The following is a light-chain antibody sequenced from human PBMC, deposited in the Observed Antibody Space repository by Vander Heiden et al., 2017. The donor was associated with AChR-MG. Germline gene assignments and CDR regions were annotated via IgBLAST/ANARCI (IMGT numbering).Light chain of an antibody. V-gene: IGLV1-40*01. Sequence: QSVLTQPPSVSAALGQRVTISCTGSSSNIGAGQDVHWYRQFPGTAPKLLIFRDNNRPSGVPDRFSGSKSGSSASLAITGLQPEDEADYYCQSYDNSLSGSRVFGGGTKLTVL. CDR1: SSNIGAGQD. CDR3: QSYDNSLSGSRV. J-gene: IGLJ3*02. CDR2: RDN.